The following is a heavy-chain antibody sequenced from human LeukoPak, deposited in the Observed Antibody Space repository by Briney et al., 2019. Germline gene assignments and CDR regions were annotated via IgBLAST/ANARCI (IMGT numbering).Heavy chain of an antibody. D-gene: IGHD2-15*01. CDR1: GGSIRSSYYY. CDR3: ARDLTGWQLPNEGNLDY. Sequence: SETLSLTCTVSGGSIRSSYYYWGWIRQPPGKGLEWIGSIYDSGSTYYNPSLKSRVTISVDTSKNQFSLKLNSVTAADTAVYYCARDLTGWQLPNEGNLDYWGQGTLVTVSS. J-gene: IGHJ4*02. CDR2: IYDSGST. V-gene: IGHV4-39*02.